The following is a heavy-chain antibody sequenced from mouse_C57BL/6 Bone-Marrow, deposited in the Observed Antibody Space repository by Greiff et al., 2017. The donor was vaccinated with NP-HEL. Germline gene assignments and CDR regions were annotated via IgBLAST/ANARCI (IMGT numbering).Heavy chain of an antibody. CDR1: GYTFTSYW. CDR3: ARGAAKPSCDAMDY. CDR2: IHPISGST. J-gene: IGHJ4*01. Sequence: VQLQQSGAELVKPGASVKLSCKASGYTFTSYWMHWVKQRPGQGLEWIGMIHPISGSTNYNEKFRSKATLTVDKSSSTAYMQRSSLTSEDSAVYYCARGAAKPSCDAMDYWGQGTSVTVSS. V-gene: IGHV1-64*01.